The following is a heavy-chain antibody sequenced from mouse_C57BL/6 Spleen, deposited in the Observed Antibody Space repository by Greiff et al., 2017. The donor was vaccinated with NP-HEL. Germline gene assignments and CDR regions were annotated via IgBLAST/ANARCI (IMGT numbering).Heavy chain of an antibody. CDR1: GYAFSSSW. Sequence: VQLQQSGPELVKPGASVKISCKASGYAFSSSWMNWVKQRPGKGLEWIGRIYPGDGDTNYNGKFKGKATLTADKSSSTAYMQLSSLTSEDSAVYFCALGRNYFDYWGQGTTLTVSS. D-gene: IGHD4-1*01. CDR3: ALGRNYFDY. CDR2: IYPGDGDT. J-gene: IGHJ2*01. V-gene: IGHV1-82*01.